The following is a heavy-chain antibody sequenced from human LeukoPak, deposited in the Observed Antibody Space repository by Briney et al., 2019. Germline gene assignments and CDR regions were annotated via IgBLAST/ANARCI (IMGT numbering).Heavy chain of an antibody. Sequence: GASVKVSCKASGYTFTSYAMNWVRQAPGQGLEWMGWINTNTGDPTYAQGFTGRFVFSLDTSVTTAYLQISSLKAEDTAVYYCAREEYYDSSAPTNFDYWGQGTLVTVSS. CDR3: AREEYYDSSAPTNFDY. V-gene: IGHV7-4-1*02. J-gene: IGHJ4*02. D-gene: IGHD3-22*01. CDR1: GYTFTSYA. CDR2: INTNTGDP.